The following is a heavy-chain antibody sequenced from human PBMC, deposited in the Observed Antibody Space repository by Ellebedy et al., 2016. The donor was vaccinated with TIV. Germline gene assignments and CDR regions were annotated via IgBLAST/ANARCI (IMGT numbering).Heavy chain of an antibody. CDR3: AREVADIVVVVAASKYYYYGMDV. CDR2: IIPIFGTA. D-gene: IGHD2-15*01. Sequence: SVKVSXXASGGTFSSYAISWVRQAPGQGLEWMGGIIPIFGTANYAQKFQGRVTITADKSTSTAYMELSSLRSEDTAVYYCAREVADIVVVVAASKYYYYGMDVWGQGTTVTVSS. J-gene: IGHJ6*02. V-gene: IGHV1-69*06. CDR1: GGTFSSYA.